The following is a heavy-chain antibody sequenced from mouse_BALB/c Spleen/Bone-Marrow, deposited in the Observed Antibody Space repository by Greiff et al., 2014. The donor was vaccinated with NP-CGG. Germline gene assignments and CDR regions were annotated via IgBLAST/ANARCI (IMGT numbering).Heavy chain of an antibody. CDR1: GFSFSDYY. J-gene: IGHJ2*01. CDR2: VSNGGGSN. V-gene: IGHV5-12*02. CDR3: GRLGDYSYFDY. D-gene: IGHD1-1*01. Sequence: EVQLVESGGGLVQPGGSLKLSCATSGFSFSDYYMYWIRQTPEKSLEWVAYVSNGGGSNYYPDTVKGRFTISRDNAKNTLYLQMSSLKSEDTAMYYCGRLGDYSYFDYWGQGTTLTVSS.